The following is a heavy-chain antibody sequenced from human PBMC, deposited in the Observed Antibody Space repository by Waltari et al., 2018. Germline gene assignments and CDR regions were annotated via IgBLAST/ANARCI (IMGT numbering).Heavy chain of an antibody. CDR2: IYSGGST. CDR3: ARDSVAGARTFVYYYYYGMDV. V-gene: IGHV3-66*02. D-gene: IGHD6-19*01. J-gene: IGHJ6*02. CDR1: GFTVSSNY. Sequence: EVQLVESGGGLVQPGGSLRLSCAASGFTVSSNYMSWVRQAPGTGLEWVSVIYSGGSTYYADSVKGRCTISRDNSKNTLYLQMNSLRAEDTAVYYCARDSVAGARTFVYYYYYGMDVWGQGTTVTVSS.